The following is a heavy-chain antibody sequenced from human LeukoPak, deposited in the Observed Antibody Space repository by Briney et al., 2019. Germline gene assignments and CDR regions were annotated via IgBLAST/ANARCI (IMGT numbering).Heavy chain of an antibody. CDR1: GFTFSSYW. D-gene: IGHD3-10*01. J-gene: IGHJ4*02. CDR3: ARARGAGPGAHFDY. Sequence: GGSLRLSCAASGFTFSSYWMHWVRQAPGKGLVWVSRINTDGSSTSYADSVKGRFTISRDNAKNTLYLQMNSLRAEDTAVYYCARARGAGPGAHFDYWGRGTPVIVSS. V-gene: IGHV3-74*01. CDR2: INTDGSST.